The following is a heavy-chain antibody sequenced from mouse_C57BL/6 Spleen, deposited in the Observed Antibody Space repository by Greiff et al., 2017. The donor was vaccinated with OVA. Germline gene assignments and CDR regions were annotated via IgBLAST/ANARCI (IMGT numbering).Heavy chain of an antibody. CDR3: ARITTVVATGYFDY. Sequence: QVTLKESGPGILQSSQTLSLTCSFSGFSLSTSGMGVSWIRQPSGKGLEWLAHIYWDDDKRYNPSLKRRLTISKDTSRNQVFLKITSVDTADTATYYCARITTVVATGYFDYWGQGTTLTVSS. CDR1: GFSLSTSGMG. V-gene: IGHV8-12*01. D-gene: IGHD1-1*01. J-gene: IGHJ2*01. CDR2: IYWDDDK.